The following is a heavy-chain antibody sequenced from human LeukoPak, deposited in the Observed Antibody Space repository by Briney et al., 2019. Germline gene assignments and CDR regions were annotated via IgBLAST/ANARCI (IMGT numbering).Heavy chain of an antibody. CDR2: INHSGST. CDR1: GGSFSGYY. CDR3: ARVEATHDY. D-gene: IGHD5-12*01. V-gene: IGHV4-34*01. J-gene: IGHJ4*02. Sequence: SETLSLTCAVYGGSFSGYYWSWIRQPPGKGPEWIGEINHSGSTNYNPSLKSRVTISVDTSKNQFSLKLSSVTAADTAVYYCARVEATHDYWGQGTLVTVSS.